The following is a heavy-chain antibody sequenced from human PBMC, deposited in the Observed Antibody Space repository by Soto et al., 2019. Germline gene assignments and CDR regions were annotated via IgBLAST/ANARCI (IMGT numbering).Heavy chain of an antibody. J-gene: IGHJ5*02. V-gene: IGHV1-18*04. CDR1: GYTFTSYG. D-gene: IGHD5-12*01. Sequence: GASVKVSCKASGYTFTSYGISWVRQAPVQGLEWMGWISAYNGNTNYAQKLQGRVTMTTDTSTSTAYIELRSLRSDDTAVYYCARDRWLQGINLFDAWGQGTLVTVSS. CDR2: ISAYNGNT. CDR3: ARDRWLQGINLFDA.